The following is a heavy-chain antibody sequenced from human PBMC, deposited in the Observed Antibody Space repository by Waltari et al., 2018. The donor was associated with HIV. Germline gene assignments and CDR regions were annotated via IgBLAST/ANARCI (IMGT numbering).Heavy chain of an antibody. CDR2: IYPDDSDT. V-gene: IGHV5-51*03. J-gene: IGHJ4*02. Sequence: VQLVQSGSETKEPGESLTISCQGSGYLFTNFWIGWVRQMPGKGLEWMAIIYPDDSDTRYSPSFQGQVTISVDKSISTAYLQWSSLKASDTAMYYCALLGIDFNFLGPGTLVTVSS. D-gene: IGHD1-1*01. CDR1: GYLFTNFW. CDR3: ALLGIDFNF.